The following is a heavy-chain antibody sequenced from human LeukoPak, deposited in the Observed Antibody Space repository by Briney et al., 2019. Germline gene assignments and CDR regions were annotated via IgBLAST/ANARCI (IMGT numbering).Heavy chain of an antibody. CDR3: AKEGSAKGYFDY. CDR2: ITSDSSTI. V-gene: IGHV3-48*04. CDR1: GFTFNSYS. D-gene: IGHD6-6*01. J-gene: IGHJ4*01. Sequence: GGSLRLSCAASGFTFNSYSMNWVRQAPGKGLEWTSFITSDSSTIYYKDSVKGRFTISRDNAKNSLYLQMNSLRAEDTAVYYCAKEGSAKGYFDYWGQEPWSPSPQ.